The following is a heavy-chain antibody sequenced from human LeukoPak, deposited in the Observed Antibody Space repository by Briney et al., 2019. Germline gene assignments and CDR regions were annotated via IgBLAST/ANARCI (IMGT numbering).Heavy chain of an antibody. CDR2: ISSSSSYT. CDR1: GFTFSDYY. CDR3: ARDRDWYYFDY. D-gene: IGHD5-24*01. J-gene: IGHJ4*02. Sequence: GGSLRLSCAASGFTFSDYYMSWIRQAPGKGLEWVSYISSSSSYTNYADSVKGRFTISRDNAKNSLYLQMNSLRAEDTAVYYCARDRDWYYFDYWGQGTLVTVSS. V-gene: IGHV3-11*06.